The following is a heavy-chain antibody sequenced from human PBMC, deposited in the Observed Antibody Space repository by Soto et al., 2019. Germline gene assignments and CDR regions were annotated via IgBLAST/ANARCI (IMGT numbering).Heavy chain of an antibody. CDR2: ISSSSSYI. CDR3: ASPVVPAAIGYGMDV. Sequence: EVQLVESGGGLVKPGGSLRLSCAASGFTFSSYSMNWVRQAPGKGLEWVSSISSSSSYIYYADSVKGRFTISRDNAKNSLYLQMNSLRAEDTAVYYCASPVVPAAIGYGMDVWGQGTTVTVSS. D-gene: IGHD2-2*01. V-gene: IGHV3-21*01. CDR1: GFTFSSYS. J-gene: IGHJ6*02.